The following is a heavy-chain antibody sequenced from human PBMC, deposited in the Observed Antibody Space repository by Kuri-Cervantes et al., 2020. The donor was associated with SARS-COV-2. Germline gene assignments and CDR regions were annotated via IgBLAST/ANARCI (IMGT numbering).Heavy chain of an antibody. CDR3: AREGQHRAFDY. V-gene: IGHV3-30*04. CDR2: ISYDGSNK. J-gene: IGHJ4*02. D-gene: IGHD6-13*01. CDR1: GFTFSSYA. Sequence: GGSLRLSCAASGFTFSSYAMHWVRQAPGKGLEWVAVISYDGSNKYYADSVKGRFTISRDNSKNTLYLQMNSLRAEDTAVYYCAREGQHRAFDYWGQGTLVTVSS.